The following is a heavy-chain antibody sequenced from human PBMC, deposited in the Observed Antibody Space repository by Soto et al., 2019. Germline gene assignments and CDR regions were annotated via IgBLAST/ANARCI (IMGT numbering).Heavy chain of an antibody. CDR1: GYTFTDYD. CDR3: STWGRNGWYTGFF. V-gene: IGHV1-8*02. Sequence: QVQLVQSGAEVRKPGASVKVSCKTSGYTFTDYDINWVRQAPGQGLEWVGRMNPNSGRTDYAQKLGGRVTMTRDISISTAYMELSSLGYDDTAVYFCSTWGRNGWYTGFFWGQGTLVTVSS. D-gene: IGHD6-19*01. CDR2: MNPNSGRT. J-gene: IGHJ4*02.